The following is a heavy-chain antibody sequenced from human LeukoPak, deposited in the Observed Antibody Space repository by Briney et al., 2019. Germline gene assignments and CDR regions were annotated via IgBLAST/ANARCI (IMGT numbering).Heavy chain of an antibody. J-gene: IGHJ4*02. D-gene: IGHD6-13*01. CDR1: GFTFSTYW. Sequence: PGPSQRLSYAASGFTFSTYWMSWVRQAPGGGMEWVANIKRDSSEKYYEDSVKGRFTISRDNAKNPLYLQMNSLRAEDTAMYYCARDSAGNDYWGQGTLVTVSS. V-gene: IGHV3-7*01. CDR2: IKRDSSEK. CDR3: ARDSAGNDY.